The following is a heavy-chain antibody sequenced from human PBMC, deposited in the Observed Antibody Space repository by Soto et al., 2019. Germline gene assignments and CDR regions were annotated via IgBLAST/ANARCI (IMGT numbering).Heavy chain of an antibody. CDR1: GYTFTSYD. CDR2: MNPNSGNT. J-gene: IGHJ6*02. CDR3: ARGSGYCSSTSCPNYYYGMDV. D-gene: IGHD2-2*01. Sequence: GASVKVSCKASGYTFTSYDINWVRQATGQGLEWMGWMNPNSGNTGYAQKFQGRVTMTRNTSISTAYMELSSLRSEDTAVYYCARGSGYCSSTSCPNYYYGMDVWGQGTTVTVSS. V-gene: IGHV1-8*01.